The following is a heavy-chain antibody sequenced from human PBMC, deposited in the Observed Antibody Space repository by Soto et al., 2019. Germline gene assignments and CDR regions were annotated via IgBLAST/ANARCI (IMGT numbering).Heavy chain of an antibody. J-gene: IGHJ4*02. CDR3: ARDPGSGWYPFEY. D-gene: IGHD6-19*01. V-gene: IGHV3-48*02. Sequence: EVQLVESGGGLVQPGGSLRLSCAASGFTFSSYSMNWVRQAPGKGLEWVSYISSSSSTIYYAASVKGRFTISRDNAKNALYLEMNSLRDAAKAVYYCARDPGSGWYPFEYWGQGTLVTVSS. CDR1: GFTFSSYS. CDR2: ISSSSSTI.